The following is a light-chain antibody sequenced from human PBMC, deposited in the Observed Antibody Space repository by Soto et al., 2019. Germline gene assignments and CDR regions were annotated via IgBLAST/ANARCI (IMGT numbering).Light chain of an antibody. J-gene: IGKJ1*01. CDR3: QHDNSYSEA. V-gene: IGKV1-5*03. CDR1: QTISSW. CDR2: KAS. Sequence: DIQMTQSPSTLSGSVGERVTLTCRASQTISSWLAWYQQKPGKAPKILIYKASTLKSGVPSRFSGSGSGTEFTLTISSLQPDDFATYYCQHDNSYSEAFGQGTKVELK.